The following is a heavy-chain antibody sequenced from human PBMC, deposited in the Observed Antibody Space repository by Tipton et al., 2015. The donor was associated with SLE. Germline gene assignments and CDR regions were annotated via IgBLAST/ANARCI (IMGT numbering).Heavy chain of an antibody. D-gene: IGHD4-17*01. CDR2: ISSSGSLI. CDR3: GRDNYGLGY. CDR1: GFTLSDNY. Sequence: SLRLSCADSGFTLSDNYMSWIRQAPGKGLEWVSYISSSGSLIYYADSVKGRFTISRDNTRKSLYLQMNSLRAQDTAVYYCGRDNYGLGYWGQGTPVTVSS. J-gene: IGHJ4*02. V-gene: IGHV3-11*04.